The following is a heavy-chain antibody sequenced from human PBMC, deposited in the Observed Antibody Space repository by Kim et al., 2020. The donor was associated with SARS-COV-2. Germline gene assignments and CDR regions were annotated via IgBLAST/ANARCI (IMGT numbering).Heavy chain of an antibody. CDR3: AKFRTTVTTVSDYYYGMDV. Sequence: GRFTISRDNSKNTLYLQMNSLRAEDTAVYYCAKFRTTVTTVSDYYYGMDVWGQGTTVTVSS. J-gene: IGHJ6*02. D-gene: IGHD4-17*01. V-gene: IGHV3-33*06.